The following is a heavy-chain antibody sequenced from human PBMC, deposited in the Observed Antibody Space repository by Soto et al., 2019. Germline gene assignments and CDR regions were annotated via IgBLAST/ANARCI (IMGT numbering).Heavy chain of an antibody. Sequence: GASVKVSCKASGYTFTSYGISWVRQAPGQGLEWMGWISAYNGNTNYAQKLQGRVTMTTDTSTSTAYMELRSLRSDDTAVYYCARGLSSGYPFDAFDIWGQGTMVTVSS. J-gene: IGHJ3*02. V-gene: IGHV1-18*01. CDR3: ARGLSSGYPFDAFDI. D-gene: IGHD3-22*01. CDR1: GYTFTSYG. CDR2: ISAYNGNT.